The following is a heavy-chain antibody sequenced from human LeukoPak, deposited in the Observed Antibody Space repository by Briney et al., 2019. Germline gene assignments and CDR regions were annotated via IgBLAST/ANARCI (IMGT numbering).Heavy chain of an antibody. CDR1: GFTFSTYA. CDR2: VRGSGSDT. CDR3: AKTSRVNSAYDSPFDY. Sequence: GGSLRLSCAASGFTFSTYAMSWVRQAPGKGLEWVSAVRGSGSDTYYADSVKGRFTISRDNSKNTLHLQMSSLRAEDTAIYYCAKTSRVNSAYDSPFDYWGQGTLVTVSS. J-gene: IGHJ4*02. V-gene: IGHV3-23*01. D-gene: IGHD5-12*01.